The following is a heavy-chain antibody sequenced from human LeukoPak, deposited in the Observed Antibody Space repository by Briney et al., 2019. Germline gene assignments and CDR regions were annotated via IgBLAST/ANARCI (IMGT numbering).Heavy chain of an antibody. CDR1: GDSISSSSYY. CDR3: ARHRYYYDSSGYYYQP. J-gene: IGHJ5*02. Sequence: SETLSLTCTVSGDSISSSSYYWSWIRQPPGKGLEWIGYIYYSGSTNYNPSLKSRVTISVDTSKNQFSLRLSSVTAADTAVYYCARHRYYYDSSGYYYQPWGQGTLVTVSS. D-gene: IGHD3-22*01. V-gene: IGHV4-61*01. CDR2: IYYSGST.